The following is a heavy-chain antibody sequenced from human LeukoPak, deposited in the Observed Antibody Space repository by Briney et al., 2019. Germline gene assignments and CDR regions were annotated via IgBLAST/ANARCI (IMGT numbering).Heavy chain of an antibody. Sequence: PGGSLRLSRAASGFTVSSNYMSWVRQAPGKGLEWVSVIYSGGSTYYADSVKGRFTISRDNSKNTLYLQMNSLRAEDTAVYYCATPIAAAGIVGPYYGMDVWGQGTTVTVSS. CDR2: IYSGGST. J-gene: IGHJ6*02. V-gene: IGHV3-53*01. D-gene: IGHD6-13*01. CDR1: GFTVSSNY. CDR3: ATPIAAAGIVGPYYGMDV.